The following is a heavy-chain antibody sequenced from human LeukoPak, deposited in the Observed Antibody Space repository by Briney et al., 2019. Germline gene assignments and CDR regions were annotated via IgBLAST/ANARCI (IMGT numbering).Heavy chain of an antibody. CDR3: AKWGDYNVLTCYYVSDY. J-gene: IGHJ4*02. Sequence: GGSLRLSCAASGFTFSNYAMSWVRQAPGKGLEWVSAITGGGGNTYYADSVKGRFTISRDNSKNTVFLQMNSLRAEDTAVYYCAKWGDYNVLTCYYVSDYWGQGTLVTVSS. CDR1: GFTFSNYA. CDR2: ITGGGGNT. D-gene: IGHD3-9*01. V-gene: IGHV3-23*01.